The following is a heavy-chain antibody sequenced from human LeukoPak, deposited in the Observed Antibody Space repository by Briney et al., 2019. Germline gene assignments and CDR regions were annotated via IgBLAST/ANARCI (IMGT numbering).Heavy chain of an antibody. Sequence: PGGSLRLSCAASGFTFSDYYMSWIRQAPGKGLEWVSYISSSGSTIYYADSVKGRFTISRDNAKNSLYLQMNSLRAEDTAVYYCARVKDSYGFLYYYYYYMDVWGKGTTVTVSS. V-gene: IGHV3-11*04. J-gene: IGHJ6*03. D-gene: IGHD5-18*01. CDR3: ARVKDSYGFLYYYYYYMDV. CDR1: GFTFSDYY. CDR2: ISSSGSTI.